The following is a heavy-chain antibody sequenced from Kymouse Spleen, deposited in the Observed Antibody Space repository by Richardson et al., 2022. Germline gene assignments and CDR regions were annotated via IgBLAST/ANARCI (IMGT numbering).Heavy chain of an antibody. J-gene: IGHJ4*02. CDR3: TRHSQQLAYFDY. D-gene: IGHD6-13*01. CDR2: IRSKANSYAT. CDR1: GFTFSGSA. V-gene: IGHV3-73*02. Sequence: EVQLVESGGGLVQPGGSLKLSCAASGFTFSGSAMHWVRQASGKGLEWVGRIRSKANSYATAYAASVKGRFTISRDDSKNTAYLQMNSLKTEDTAVYYCTRHSQQLAYFDYWGQGTLVTVSS.